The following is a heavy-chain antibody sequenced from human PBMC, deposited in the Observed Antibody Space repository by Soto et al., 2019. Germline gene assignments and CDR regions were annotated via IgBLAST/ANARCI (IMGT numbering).Heavy chain of an antibody. D-gene: IGHD3-10*01. CDR3: ARDSGDFWSGYYYGSGSYYNGIDY. Sequence: GGSLRLSXAASGFTFSSYAMHWVRQAPGKGLEWVAVISYDGSNKYYADSVKGRFTISRDNSKNTLYLQMNSLRAEDTAVYYCARDSGDFWSGYYYGSGSYYNGIDYWGQGTLVTVSS. J-gene: IGHJ4*02. CDR2: ISYDGSNK. CDR1: GFTFSSYA. V-gene: IGHV3-30-3*01.